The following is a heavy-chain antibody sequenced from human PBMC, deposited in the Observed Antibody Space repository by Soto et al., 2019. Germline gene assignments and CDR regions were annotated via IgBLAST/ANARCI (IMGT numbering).Heavy chain of an antibody. CDR1: GYSFTTYW. CDR2: INPGDSDI. Sequence: GESLKISCKASGYSFTTYWIAWVRQMPGKGLEWMGIINPGDSDIRYSPSFQGQVITSADNSISTAYLQWSSLKASDTAMYYCARHEQFYYYYYGMDVWGQGTAVTVSS. CDR3: ARHEQFYYYYYGMDV. V-gene: IGHV5-51*01. D-gene: IGHD4-4*01. J-gene: IGHJ6*02.